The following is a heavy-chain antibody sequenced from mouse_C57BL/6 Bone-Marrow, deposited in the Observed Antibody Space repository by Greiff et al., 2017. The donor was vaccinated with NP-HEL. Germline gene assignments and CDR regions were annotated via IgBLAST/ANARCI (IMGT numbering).Heavy chain of an antibody. CDR1: GFTFSDAW. D-gene: IGHD1-1*01. J-gene: IGHJ2*01. V-gene: IGHV6-6*01. Sequence: DVKLVESGGGLVQPGGSMKLSCAASGFTFSDAWIDWVSQTPEKGLEWVAEIRNKANNHETYYAESVKGRFTISRDDSTSSVYLQMNSLRAEDTGIYYCTRSSYVSYYFDYWGQGTTLTVSS. CDR3: TRSSYVSYYFDY. CDR2: IRNKANNHET.